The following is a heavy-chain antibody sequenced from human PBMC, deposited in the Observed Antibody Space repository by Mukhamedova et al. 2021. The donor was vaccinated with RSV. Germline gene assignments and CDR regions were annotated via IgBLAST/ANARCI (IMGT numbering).Heavy chain of an antibody. D-gene: IGHD3-3*01. CDR2: FNPAGDSA. V-gene: IGHV1-46*01. CDR3: ARGSRVTIFGVVTLLDY. J-gene: IGHJ4*02. Sequence: APGQGLEWMGVFNPAGDSATYAQRFQDRVTMTSDTSTSTAYMHLSGLRSEDTAVYYCARGSRVTIFGVVTLLDYWGQGTLVTVS.